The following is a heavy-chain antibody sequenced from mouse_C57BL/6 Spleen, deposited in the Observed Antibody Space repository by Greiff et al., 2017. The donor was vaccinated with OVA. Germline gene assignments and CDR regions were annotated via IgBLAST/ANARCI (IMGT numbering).Heavy chain of an antibody. V-gene: IGHV5-9-1*02. Sequence: EVMLVESGEGLVKPGGSLKLSCAASGFTFSSYAMSWVRQTPEKRLEWVAYISSGGDYIYYADTVKGRFTISRDNARNTLYLQMSSLKSEDTAMYYCTRDDYDGSSYGPHYYAMDYWGQGTSVTVSS. CDR3: TRDDYDGSSYGPHYYAMDY. CDR2: ISSGGDYI. J-gene: IGHJ4*01. D-gene: IGHD1-1*01. CDR1: GFTFSSYA.